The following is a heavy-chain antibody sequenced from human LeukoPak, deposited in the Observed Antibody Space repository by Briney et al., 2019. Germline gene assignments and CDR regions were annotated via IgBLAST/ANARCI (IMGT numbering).Heavy chain of an antibody. D-gene: IGHD3-22*01. CDR1: GYSFTGHY. J-gene: IGHJ4*02. CDR2: INPKSGDT. V-gene: IGHV1-2*02. CDR3: ARDRAGPIYYSYDSSGYRLNYFDY. Sequence: GASVKVSCKASGYSFTGHYMHWVRQAPGQGLEWMGWINPKSGDTNYAQKFQGRVTMTRDMSTSTVYMELSSLRSEDTAMYYCARDRAGPIYYSYDSSGYRLNYFDYWGQGTLVTFSS.